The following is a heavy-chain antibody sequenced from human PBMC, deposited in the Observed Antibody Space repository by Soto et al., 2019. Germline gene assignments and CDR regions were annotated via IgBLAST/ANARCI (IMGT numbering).Heavy chain of an antibody. CDR3: ARGRVDFGY. V-gene: IGHV3-7*01. Sequence: EVHLVQSGGGLVQPGGSLRLSCAASGFSFGNYWMSWVRQAPGKGLEWVANIDQAESEKYYLDSLKGRFTLSRDNAKNSLYLQMTCLSPDDTAGYYFARGRVDFGYWGQGALVTVSS. CDR1: GFSFGNYW. CDR2: IDQAESEK. D-gene: IGHD3-3*01. J-gene: IGHJ4*02.